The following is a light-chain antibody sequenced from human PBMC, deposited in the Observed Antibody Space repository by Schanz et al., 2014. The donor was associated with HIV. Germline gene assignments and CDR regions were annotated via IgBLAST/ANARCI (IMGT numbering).Light chain of an antibody. J-gene: IGLJ1*01. CDR1: SSDIGSYVY. CDR2: DVF. V-gene: IGLV2-14*03. Sequence: QSALTQPASVSGSPGQSITISCTGSSSDIGSYVYVSWCQQHPGKAPKLIIYDVFNRPSGVSNRFSGSKSGNTATLTISGLQAEDEADYYCSSYTTTSTYVFGAGTKLTVL. CDR3: SSYTTTSTYV.